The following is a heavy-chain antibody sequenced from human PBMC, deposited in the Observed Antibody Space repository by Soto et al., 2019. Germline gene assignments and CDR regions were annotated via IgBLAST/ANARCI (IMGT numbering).Heavy chain of an antibody. D-gene: IGHD3-16*01. J-gene: IGHJ6*02. Sequence: PGGSLRLSCEASGFAFSAYSMHWVRQAPGKGLDWVATIQHNAEHIFYADSVRGRFTISRDNDRNLLYLRMNGLAPEDTALYYCVRVCWGYDYGNGLDGWGHGTTVTVSS. CDR3: VRVCWGYDYGNGLDG. CDR1: GFAFSAYS. CDR2: IQHNAEHI. V-gene: IGHV3-30*04.